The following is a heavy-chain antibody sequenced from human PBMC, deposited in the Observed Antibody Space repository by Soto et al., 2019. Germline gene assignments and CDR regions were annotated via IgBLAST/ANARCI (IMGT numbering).Heavy chain of an antibody. CDR3: AKDIGLYVDTDALDV. Sequence: GGSLRLSCAASGFSFSDHYMDWVRQAPGKGLEWVGRSRNKANSYTTEYAASVKGRFTISRDNSKNSLYLQMESLTTEDTAVYYCAKDIGLYVDTDALDVSGQGTTVTVSS. CDR2: SRNKANSYTT. CDR1: GFSFSDHY. V-gene: IGHV3-72*01. J-gene: IGHJ6*02. D-gene: IGHD5-18*01.